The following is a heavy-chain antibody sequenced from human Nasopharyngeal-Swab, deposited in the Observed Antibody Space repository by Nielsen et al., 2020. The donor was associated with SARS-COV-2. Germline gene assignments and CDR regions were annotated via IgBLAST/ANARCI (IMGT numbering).Heavy chain of an antibody. Sequence: RQAPGKGLEWIGEIYHSGSTNYNPSLKSRVTISVDTSKNQFSLKLSSVTAADTAVYYCARRTRYGITGTRGGFPVWGKGTTVTVSS. V-gene: IGHV4-34*01. CDR3: ARRTRYGITGTRGGFPV. CDR2: IYHSGST. D-gene: IGHD1-7*01. J-gene: IGHJ6*04.